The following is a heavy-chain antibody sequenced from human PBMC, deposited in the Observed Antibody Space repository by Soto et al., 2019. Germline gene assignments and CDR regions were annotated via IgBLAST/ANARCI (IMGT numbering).Heavy chain of an antibody. Sequence: QVQLVESGGGVVQPGTSLRLSCAASGFTFSSYAMHWVRQAPGKGLEWVEVISFDGSNKYYADSVKGRLTVSRDNSKNTLYLQMHSLTAEDTAVYYCARQDGTTVVIPFDSWGQGTMVNVSS. CDR2: ISFDGSNK. CDR3: ARQDGTTVVIPFDS. CDR1: GFTFSSYA. D-gene: IGHD4-4*01. J-gene: IGHJ3*02. V-gene: IGHV3-30-3*01.